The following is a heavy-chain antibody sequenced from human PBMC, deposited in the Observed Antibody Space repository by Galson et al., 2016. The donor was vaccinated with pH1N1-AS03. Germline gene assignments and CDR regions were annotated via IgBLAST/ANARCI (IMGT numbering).Heavy chain of an antibody. Sequence: TLSLTCTVSGGSIRNSADYWGWIRQPPGKGLEWIGNIYYTGTPFYNPSLNSRVTISVDTSVHHFFLRLTSVTAADTAIYYCVVLTPGYSSGGVSVDHWGQGTLVAVSS. CDR1: GGSIRNSADY. CDR2: IYYTGTP. D-gene: IGHD5-18*01. CDR3: VVLTPGYSSGGVSVDH. V-gene: IGHV4-39*07. J-gene: IGHJ5*02.